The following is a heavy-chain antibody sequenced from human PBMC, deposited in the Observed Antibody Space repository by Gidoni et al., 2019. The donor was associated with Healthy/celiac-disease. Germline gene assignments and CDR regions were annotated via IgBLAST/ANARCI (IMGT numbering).Heavy chain of an antibody. CDR2: MIPIFGTA. CDR1: GGSAGSYA. Sequence: QEQLGQSGAEVKKPGSSVKVSCTASGGSAGSYAISWVRQGPGQGLEWMGGMIPIFGTANYAQKFQGIVTITADDSTSPAYMGLSSLRSEDTSVYYCARGYYDYVWGSYRDFDYWGQGTLVTVSS. D-gene: IGHD3-16*02. CDR3: ARGYYDYVWGSYRDFDY. V-gene: IGHV1-69*01. J-gene: IGHJ4*02.